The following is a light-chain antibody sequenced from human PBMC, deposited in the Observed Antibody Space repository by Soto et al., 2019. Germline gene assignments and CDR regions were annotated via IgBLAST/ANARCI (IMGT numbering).Light chain of an antibody. Sequence: DIVLTQSPVTLSLSPGERATLYCGASQRVSGGFLAWYQQQPGLAPRLILYDTSFRATGIPDRCSGSGSGTDFTLTISRLDAEYFAVYYCQQYGSSPSFGQGTKVDIK. V-gene: IGKV3D-20*01. CDR2: DTS. CDR3: QQYGSSPS. CDR1: QRVSGGF. J-gene: IGKJ1*01.